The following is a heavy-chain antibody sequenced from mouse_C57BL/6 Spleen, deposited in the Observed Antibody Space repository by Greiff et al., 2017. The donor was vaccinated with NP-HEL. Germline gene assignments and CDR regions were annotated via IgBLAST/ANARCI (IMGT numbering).Heavy chain of an antibody. D-gene: IGHD1-1*01. V-gene: IGHV1-50*01. J-gene: IGHJ2*01. CDR1: GYTFTSYW. CDR2: IDPSDSYT. Sequence: QVQLQQPGAELVKPGASVKLSCKASGYTFTSYWMQWVKQRPGQGLEWIGEIDPSDSYTNYHQKFKGKATLTVDTSSSTAYMQLSSLTSEDSAVYYCARGGGITTVYFDYWGQGTTLTVSS. CDR3: ARGGGITTVYFDY.